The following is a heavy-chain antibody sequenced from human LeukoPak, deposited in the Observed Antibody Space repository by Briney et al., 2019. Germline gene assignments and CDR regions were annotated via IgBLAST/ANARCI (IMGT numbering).Heavy chain of an antibody. D-gene: IGHD2-2*01. J-gene: IGHJ6*04. CDR3: ARGHIVVVLNGNYYGMDV. Sequence: PSETLSLTCTVSGGPISSGDYYWSWIRQPPGKGLEWIGYIYYTGSTYYNPSLKSRVTISVDTSKNQFSLKLSSVTAADTAVYYCARGHIVVVLNGNYYGMDVWGKGTTVTVSS. V-gene: IGHV4-30-4*01. CDR2: IYYTGST. CDR1: GGPISSGDYY.